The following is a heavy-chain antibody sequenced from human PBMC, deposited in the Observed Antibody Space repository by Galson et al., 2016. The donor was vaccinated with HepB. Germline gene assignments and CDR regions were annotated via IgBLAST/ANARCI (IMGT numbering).Heavy chain of an antibody. J-gene: IGHJ4*02. D-gene: IGHD3-9*01. CDR2: IHPSGAYT. CDR3: ARANYHLLPGYYSGLDH. V-gene: IGHV1-46*01. Sequence: SCKASDNTFSKDYIHWVRQAPGQGLQWLGTIHPSGAYTTYAQRFDGRVTMTRDTDTNTVYMELRALTSNDTAVYYCARANYHLLPGYYSGLDHWGQGTLVTVSS. CDR1: DNTFSKDY.